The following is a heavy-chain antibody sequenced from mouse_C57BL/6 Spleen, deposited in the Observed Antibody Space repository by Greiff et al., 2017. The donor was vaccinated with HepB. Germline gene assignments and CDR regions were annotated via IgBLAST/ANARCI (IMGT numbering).Heavy chain of an antibody. CDR2: ISSGSSTI. CDR3: ARKGATYYFDY. V-gene: IGHV5-17*01. CDR1: GFTFSDYG. D-gene: IGHD1-1*01. J-gene: IGHJ2*01. Sequence: EVKLVESGGGLVKPGGSLKLSCAASGFTFSDYGMHWVRQAPEKGLEWVAYISSGSSTIYYADTVKGRFTITRDNAKNTLFLQMTSLRSEDMAMYYGARKGATYYFDYWGQGTTLTVSS.